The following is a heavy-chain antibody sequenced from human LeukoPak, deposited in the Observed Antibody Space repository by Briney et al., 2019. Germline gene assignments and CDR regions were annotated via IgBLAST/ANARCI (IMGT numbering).Heavy chain of an antibody. CDR1: GFTFSSYE. CDR2: ISSSGSTI. CDR3: ARVDYSGDY. D-gene: IGHD2-2*03. J-gene: IGHJ4*02. Sequence: GGSLRLXCAASGFTFSSYEMNWVRQAPGKELEWVSYISSSGSTIYYADSVKGRFTISRDNAKNSLYLQMNSLRAEDTAVYYCARVDYSGDYWGQGTLVTVSS. V-gene: IGHV3-48*03.